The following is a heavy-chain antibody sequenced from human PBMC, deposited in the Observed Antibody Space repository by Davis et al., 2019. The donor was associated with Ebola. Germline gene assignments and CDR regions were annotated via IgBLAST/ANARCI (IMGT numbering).Heavy chain of an antibody. J-gene: IGHJ4*02. D-gene: IGHD6-19*01. Sequence: PSETLSLTCTVSGGSISSGDYYWSWIRQPPGKGLEWIGYIYYSGSTYYNPSLKSRVTISVDTSKNQFSLKLSSVTAADTAVYYCAREVLAVAGTGLWDNWGQGTLVTVSS. CDR2: IYYSGST. CDR3: AREVLAVAGTGLWDN. CDR1: GGSISSGDYY. V-gene: IGHV4-30-4*01.